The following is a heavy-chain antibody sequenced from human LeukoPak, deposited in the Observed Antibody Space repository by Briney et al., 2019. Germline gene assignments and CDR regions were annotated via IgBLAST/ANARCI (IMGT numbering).Heavy chain of an antibody. CDR1: GYTFTSYG. CDR2: ISAYNGNT. D-gene: IGHD6-13*01. J-gene: IGHJ5*02. Sequence: ASMKVSCKASGYTFTSYGISWVRQAPGQGLEWMGWISAYNGNTNYAQKLQGRVTMTTDTSTSTAYMELRSLRSDDTAVYYCARGPAGQQLVLSWFDPWGQGTLVTVSS. CDR3: ARGPAGQQLVLSWFDP. V-gene: IGHV1-18*04.